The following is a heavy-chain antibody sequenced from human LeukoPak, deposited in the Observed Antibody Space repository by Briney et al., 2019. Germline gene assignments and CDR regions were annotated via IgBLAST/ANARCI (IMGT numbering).Heavy chain of an antibody. D-gene: IGHD3-3*01. CDR3: ARDGVVTMELDY. CDR2: MNHSGSA. Sequence: SETLSLTCAVYGGSFSGYYWTWIRQPPGKGLEWIGEMNHSGSANYNPSLKSRVTISVDTSKNQCSLRLSSVTAADTAMYYCARDGVVTMELDYWGQGTLVTVSS. CDR1: GGSFSGYY. V-gene: IGHV4-34*01. J-gene: IGHJ4*02.